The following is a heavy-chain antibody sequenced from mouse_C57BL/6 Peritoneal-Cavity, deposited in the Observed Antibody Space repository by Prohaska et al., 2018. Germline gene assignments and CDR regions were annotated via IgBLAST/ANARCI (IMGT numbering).Heavy chain of an antibody. CDR2: IYTGNSNT. CDR3: TRTDGYSYAMDY. V-gene: IGHV1-5*01. Sequence: EVQLQQSVTMLARPAASVKMSCKTSVYTFTSYWMHWVKQRFGQCVEWIGVIYTGNSNTSNKQNIKGKAKMTTVTSASNTYKELSSLTKEDAAVYYCTRTDGYSYAMDYWGQGTSVTVSS. CDR1: VYTFTSYW. J-gene: IGHJ4*01. D-gene: IGHD2-3*01.